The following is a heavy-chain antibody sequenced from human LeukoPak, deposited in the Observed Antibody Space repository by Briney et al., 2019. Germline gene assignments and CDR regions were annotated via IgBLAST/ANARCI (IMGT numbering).Heavy chain of an antibody. D-gene: IGHD2-15*01. Sequence: SETLSLTCTVSGGSISSYYWTWLRQPPGKGLEWIGYFYHSGSSNYNPSLKSRVTISGDTSKNQFSLNLTSVTAADTAVYYCARAGYCSGGTCYSGSFDYWGQGTLVAVSS. CDR1: GGSISSYY. CDR3: ARAGYCSGGTCYSGSFDY. J-gene: IGHJ4*02. V-gene: IGHV4-59*01. CDR2: FYHSGSS.